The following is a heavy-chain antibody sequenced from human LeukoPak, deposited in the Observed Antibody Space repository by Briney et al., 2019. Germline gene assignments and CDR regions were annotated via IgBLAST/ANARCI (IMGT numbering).Heavy chain of an antibody. CDR1: GGSFSGYY. D-gene: IGHD3-10*01. CDR2: INHSGST. V-gene: IGHV4-34*01. Sequence: SETLSLTCAVYGGSFSGYYWSWIRQPPGKGLEWIGEINHSGSTNSNPSLKSRVTISVDTSKNQFSLRLSSLTAADTAVYYCARGALYGSESYRMYWGQGILVTVSS. J-gene: IGHJ4*02. CDR3: ARGALYGSESYRMY.